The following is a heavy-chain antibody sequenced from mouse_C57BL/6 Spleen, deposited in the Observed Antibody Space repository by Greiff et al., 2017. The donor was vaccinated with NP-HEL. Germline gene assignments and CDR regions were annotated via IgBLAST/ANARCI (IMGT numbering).Heavy chain of an antibody. CDR1: GYSITSGYY. CDR2: ISYDGSN. J-gene: IGHJ2*01. Sequence: EVQLQESGPGLVKPSQSLSLTCSVTGYSITSGYYWNWIRQFPGNKLEWMGYISYDGSNNYNPSLKNRISITRDTSKNQFFLKLNSVTTEDTATYYCARRGNYDYFDYWGQGTTLTVSS. CDR3: ARRGNYDYFDY. V-gene: IGHV3-6*01. D-gene: IGHD1-1*01.